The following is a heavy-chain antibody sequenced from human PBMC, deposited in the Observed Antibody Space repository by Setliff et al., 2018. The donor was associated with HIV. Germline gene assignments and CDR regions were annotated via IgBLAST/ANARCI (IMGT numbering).Heavy chain of an antibody. CDR1: GYTFTSHA. CDR3: GRTKDLDY. J-gene: IGHJ4*01. CDR2: INPGNGNT. V-gene: IGHV1-3*01. Sequence: ASVKVSCKVSGYTFTSHAIHWVRQAPGQRLEWMGCINPGNGNTKYSQNFQGRVTITGDTSASTAYMELSSLTLEDTAVYYCGRTKDLDYWGHGTLVTVSS.